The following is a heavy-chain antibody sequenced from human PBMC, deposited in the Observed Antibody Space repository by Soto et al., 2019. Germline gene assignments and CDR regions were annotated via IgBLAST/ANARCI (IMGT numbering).Heavy chain of an antibody. Sequence: QVQLVQSGAEVKKPGASVKVSCKASGYTFTGYYMHWVRQVPGQGLEWMGWINPNSGGTNYAQKFQGWVTMTRDTSISTAYMELSRLRSDDTAVYYCARTCSGGSCFFDYWGQGTLVTVSS. CDR3: ARTCSGGSCFFDY. D-gene: IGHD2-15*01. CDR2: INPNSGGT. J-gene: IGHJ4*02. V-gene: IGHV1-2*04. CDR1: GYTFTGYY.